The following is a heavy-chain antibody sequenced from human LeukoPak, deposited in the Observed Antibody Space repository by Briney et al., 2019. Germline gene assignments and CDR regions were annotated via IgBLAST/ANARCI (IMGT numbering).Heavy chain of an antibody. V-gene: IGHV3-30*04. Sequence: GGSLRLSCAASGFTFSSYAMLWVRQAPGKGLEWVEVISYDGSNKYYADCVKGRFTISRENSKNTLYLQMNSLRAEDTAVYYCASQAPDGSGSYYPIDYWGQGTLGTVSS. CDR3: ASQAPDGSGSYYPIDY. D-gene: IGHD3-10*01. CDR2: ISYDGSNK. J-gene: IGHJ4*02. CDR1: GFTFSSYA.